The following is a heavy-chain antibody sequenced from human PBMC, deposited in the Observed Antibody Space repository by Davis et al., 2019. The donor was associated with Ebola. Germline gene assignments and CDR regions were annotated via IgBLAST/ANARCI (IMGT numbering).Heavy chain of an antibody. CDR2: ISTSSSTM. V-gene: IGHV3-48*02. D-gene: IGHD2-15*01. CDR1: GFTFSNAW. Sequence: PGGSLRLSCAASGFTFSNAWMSWVRQAPGKGLEWISSISTSSSTMYYADSVKGRFTISRDNAKNSLYLQMNSLRDEDTAVYYCARGQDRDYWGQGTLVTVSS. J-gene: IGHJ4*02. CDR3: ARGQDRDY.